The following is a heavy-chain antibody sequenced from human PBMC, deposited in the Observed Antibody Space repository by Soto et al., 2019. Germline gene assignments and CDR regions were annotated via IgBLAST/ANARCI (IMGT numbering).Heavy chain of an antibody. CDR3: ARGPSTNYYLDS. CDR1: GGSISSYY. J-gene: IGHJ4*02. Sequence: ASETLSLTCTVSGGSISSYYWSWIRQPPGKGLERIGYIYSSGSTNYNPSIKSQVTISLDKSKNKFSMKMNSMTAADTAVYYCARGPSTNYYLDSWGQGTLVTVSS. CDR2: IYSSGST. V-gene: IGHV4-59*12. D-gene: IGHD1-1*01.